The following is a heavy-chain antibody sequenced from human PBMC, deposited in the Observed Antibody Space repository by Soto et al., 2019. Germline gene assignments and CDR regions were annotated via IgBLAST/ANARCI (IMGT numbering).Heavy chain of an antibody. D-gene: IGHD5-12*01. J-gene: IGHJ3*02. CDR2: IDWDDDK. Sequence: SGPTLVNPTQTLTLPCTFSGFSLSTSGMCVSWIRQPPGKALEWLALIDWDDDKYYSTSLKTRLTISTDTSQNQVVLTMTNMDPVDTASYYCARISMATGLGAFDIWGQGTMVNGSS. CDR1: GFSLSTSGMC. CDR3: ARISMATGLGAFDI. V-gene: IGHV2-70*01.